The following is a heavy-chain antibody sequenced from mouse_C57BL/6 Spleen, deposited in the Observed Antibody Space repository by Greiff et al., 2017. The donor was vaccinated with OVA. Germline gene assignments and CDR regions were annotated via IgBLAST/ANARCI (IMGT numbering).Heavy chain of an antibody. Sequence: DVKLVESEGGLVQPGSSMKLSCTASGFTFSDYYMAWVRQVPEKGLEWVANINYDGSSTYYLDSLKSRFIISRDNAKNILYLQMSSLKSEDTATYYCARGHGYDEGRYFDYWGQGTTLTVSS. V-gene: IGHV5-16*01. CDR2: INYDGSST. CDR3: ARGHGYDEGRYFDY. CDR1: GFTFSDYY. J-gene: IGHJ2*01. D-gene: IGHD2-2*01.